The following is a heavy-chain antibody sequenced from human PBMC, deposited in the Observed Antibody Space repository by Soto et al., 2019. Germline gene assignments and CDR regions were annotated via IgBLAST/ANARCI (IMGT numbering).Heavy chain of an antibody. CDR2: IIPILGIA. V-gene: IGHV1-69*08. CDR1: GGTFSSYT. Sequence: QVQLVQSGAEVKKPGSSVKVSCKASGGTFSSYTISWVRQAPGQGLEWMGRIIPILGIANYAQKFQGRVTITADKSTSSAYMELSSLRSEDTAVYYCARDSSGLYYLDYYYYYMDVWGKGTTVTVFS. D-gene: IGHD6-19*01. CDR3: ARDSSGLYYLDYYYYYMDV. J-gene: IGHJ6*03.